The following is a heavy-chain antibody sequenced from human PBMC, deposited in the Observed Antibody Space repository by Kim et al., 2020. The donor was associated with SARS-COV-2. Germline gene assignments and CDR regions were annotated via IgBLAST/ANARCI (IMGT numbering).Heavy chain of an antibody. J-gene: IGHJ4*02. Sequence: SVKVSCKASGGTFSSYAISWVRQAPGQGLEWMGGIIPIFGTANYAQKFQGRVTITADESTSTAYMELSSLRSEDTAVYYCAKLLDFWSGYFDYWGQGTLVTVSS. CDR1: GGTFSSYA. CDR2: IIPIFGTA. CDR3: AKLLDFWSGYFDY. V-gene: IGHV1-69*13. D-gene: IGHD3-3*01.